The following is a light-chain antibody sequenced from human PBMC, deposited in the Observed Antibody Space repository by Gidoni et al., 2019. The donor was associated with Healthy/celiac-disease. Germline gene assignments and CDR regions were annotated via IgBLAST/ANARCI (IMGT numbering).Light chain of an antibody. J-gene: IGKJ3*01. CDR3: MQALQTPRT. V-gene: IGKV2-28*01. CDR1: QSLLHSNGYNY. CDR2: LGS. Sequence: DIVMTQFPLSLPVTPGEPASISCRSSQSLLHSNGYNYLDWYLQKPGQSPQPLSYLGSNRASGVPDRVSGSGSGTEFTLKISKVEAEDVGVYYCMQALQTPRTFGPGTKVDIK.